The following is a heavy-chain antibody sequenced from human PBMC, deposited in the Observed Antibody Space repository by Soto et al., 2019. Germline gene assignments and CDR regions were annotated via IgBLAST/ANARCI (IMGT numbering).Heavy chain of an antibody. J-gene: IGHJ5*02. CDR1: GGSISSGGYS. Sequence: QLQLQESGSGLVKPSQTLSLTCAVSGGSISSGGYSWSWIRQPPGKGLEWIGYIYHSGSTYYNPSLKSRVTISVDRSKNQFSLKLSSVTAADSAVYYCAGVRGPYCGGECYPPTPNWFDPWGQRTLVTVSS. V-gene: IGHV4-30-2*01. D-gene: IGHD2-21*01. CDR3: AGVRGPYCGGECYPPTPNWFDP. CDR2: IYHSGST.